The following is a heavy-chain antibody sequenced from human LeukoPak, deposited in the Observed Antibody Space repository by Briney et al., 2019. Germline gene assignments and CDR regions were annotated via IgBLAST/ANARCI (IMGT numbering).Heavy chain of an antibody. CDR2: ITTGRGET. CDR3: ARGGKQWRGGNYFDY. D-gene: IGHD6-19*01. V-gene: IGHV1-3*03. CDR1: GYTFTDYA. J-gene: IGHJ4*02. Sequence: ASVKVSCKASGYTFTDYALHWVRQAPGQSLEWMGWITTGRGETRYSQEFQRRITFTRDTSASTVYMDLSDLRSEDTAVYYCARGGKQWRGGNYFDYWGPGTLVTVSS.